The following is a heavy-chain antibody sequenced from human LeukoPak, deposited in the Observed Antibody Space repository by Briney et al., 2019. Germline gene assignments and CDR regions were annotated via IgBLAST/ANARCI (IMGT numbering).Heavy chain of an antibody. V-gene: IGHV1-2*02. CDR3: ARTRDYYDSSGYYCY. Sequence: ASVKVSCKASGYTFTGYYMHWVRQAPGQGLEWMGWINPNSGGTNYAQKFQGRVTMTRDTSISTAYMELSRLRSDDTAVYYCARTRDYYDSSGYYCYWGQGTLVTVSS. CDR2: INPNSGGT. D-gene: IGHD3-22*01. J-gene: IGHJ4*02. CDR1: GYTFTGYY.